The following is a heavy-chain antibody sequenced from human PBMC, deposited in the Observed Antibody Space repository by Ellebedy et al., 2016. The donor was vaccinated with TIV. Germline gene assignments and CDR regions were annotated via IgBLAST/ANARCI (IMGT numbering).Heavy chain of an antibody. CDR3: ARSGEIPRRPSPATAALDRWYFDY. Sequence: MPSETLSLTCPVSGGSINSYYSRWLLPPPGTGMVWSGYVYYSGSTNYNPSLKSRVTISVDTSKNQFSLKLSSVTAADTAVYYCARSGEIPRRPSPATAALDRWYFDYWGQGTLVTVSS. CDR2: VYYSGST. V-gene: IGHV4-59*01. D-gene: IGHD5-12*01. CDR1: GGSINSYY. J-gene: IGHJ4*02.